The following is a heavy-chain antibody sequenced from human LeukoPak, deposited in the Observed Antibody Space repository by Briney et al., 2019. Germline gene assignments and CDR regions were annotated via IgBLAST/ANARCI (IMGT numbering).Heavy chain of an antibody. V-gene: IGHV1-18*01. CDR3: ARDRWGRDIVVVPAAIFSSLFDY. CDR1: GYTFTSYG. CDR2: ISAYNGNT. Sequence: ASVKVSCKASGYTFTSYGISWVRQAPGQGLEGMGWISAYNGNTNYAQKLQGRVTMTTDTSTSIAYMELRSLRSDDTAVYYCARDRWGRDIVVVPAAIFSSLFDYWGQGTLVTVSS. D-gene: IGHD2-2*02. J-gene: IGHJ4*02.